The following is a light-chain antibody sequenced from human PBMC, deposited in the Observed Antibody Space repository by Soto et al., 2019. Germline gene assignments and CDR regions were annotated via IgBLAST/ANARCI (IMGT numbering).Light chain of an antibody. J-gene: IGLJ2*01. V-gene: IGLV4-69*01. Sequence: QSVLTQSPSASASLGASVKLTCTLSSGHSSYAIEWHQQQPEKGPRYLMKLSSDGSHSKGDGIPDRFSGSSSGAERYLTISSLQSEDEADYYCQTWDTGARVVFGGGTKLTVL. CDR2: LSSDGSH. CDR3: QTWDTGARVV. CDR1: SGHSSYA.